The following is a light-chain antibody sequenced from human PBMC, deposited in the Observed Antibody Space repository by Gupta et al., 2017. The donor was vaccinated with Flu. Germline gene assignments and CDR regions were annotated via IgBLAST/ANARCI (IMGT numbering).Light chain of an antibody. CDR1: QVVSDY. CDR2: DTS. V-gene: IGKV3-11*01. Sequence: PGERATLCCRANQVVSDYSAWYQQKPGQAPRLLIYDTSNRATGIPARFSGSGSGTDFTLTITSLEPEDFAVYFCQQRYKWLTFGGGTKVEIK. J-gene: IGKJ4*01. CDR3: QQRYKWLT.